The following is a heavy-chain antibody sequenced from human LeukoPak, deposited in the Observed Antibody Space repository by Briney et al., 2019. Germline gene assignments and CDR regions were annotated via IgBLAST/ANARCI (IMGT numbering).Heavy chain of an antibody. Sequence: GGSLRLPCAASGFTFSSYGMIWVRQAPGKGLEWISYISSSSSTIYYADSVKGRFTISRDNAKNSLYLQVSSLRAEDTAVYYCARDPGLMRAAACGDYWGQGTLVIVSS. V-gene: IGHV3-48*01. D-gene: IGHD6-13*01. CDR1: GFTFSSYG. CDR2: ISSSSSTI. J-gene: IGHJ4*02. CDR3: ARDPGLMRAAACGDY.